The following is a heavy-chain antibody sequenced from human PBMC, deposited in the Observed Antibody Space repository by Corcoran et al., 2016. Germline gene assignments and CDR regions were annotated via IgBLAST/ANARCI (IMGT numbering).Heavy chain of an antibody. J-gene: IGHJ4*02. Sequence: QVTLKESGPALVKPTQTLTLTCTFSGFSLSTSVIRVSWIRQPPGTALEWLARIDWDDDKFYSTSLKTRLTISKDTSKNQVVLTMTNMDPVETATYYCARSLQVGATSQGFDYWGQGTLVTVSS. V-gene: IGHV2-70*04. D-gene: IGHD1-26*01. CDR3: ARSLQVGATSQGFDY. CDR2: IDWDDDK. CDR1: GFSLSTSVIR.